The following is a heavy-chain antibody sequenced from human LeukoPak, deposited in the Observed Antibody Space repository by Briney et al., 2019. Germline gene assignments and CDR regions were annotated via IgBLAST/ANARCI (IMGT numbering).Heavy chain of an antibody. Sequence: GGSLRLSCAASGFTFSSYVIHWVRQAPGKGLEWVAVISYDGSNKYYADSVKGRFTISRDNSKNTLYLQMNSLRAEDTAVYYCAKDWKYQLPDDYWGQGTLVTVSS. J-gene: IGHJ4*02. CDR3: AKDWKYQLPDDY. CDR2: ISYDGSNK. V-gene: IGHV3-30*04. CDR1: GFTFSSYV. D-gene: IGHD2-2*01.